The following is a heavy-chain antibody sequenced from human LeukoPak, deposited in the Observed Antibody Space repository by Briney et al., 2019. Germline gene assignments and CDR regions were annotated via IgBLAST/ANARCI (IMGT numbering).Heavy chain of an antibody. D-gene: IGHD4-17*01. CDR1: GFTVSSNY. CDR3: ASRMTTVTPVDY. V-gene: IGHV3-66*01. J-gene: IGHJ4*02. Sequence: GGSLRLSCAASGFTVSSNYMNWVRQAPGKGLEWVSIIYSSGTTYYADSVKGRFAISRDNSKNTLYLQMNSLRAEDTAVYYCASRMTTVTPVDYWGQGTLVTVSS. CDR2: IYSSGTT.